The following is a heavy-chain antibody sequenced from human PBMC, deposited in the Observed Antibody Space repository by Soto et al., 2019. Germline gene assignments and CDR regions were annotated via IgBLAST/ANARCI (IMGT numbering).Heavy chain of an antibody. D-gene: IGHD5-12*01. CDR1: GGSISSYY. V-gene: IGHV4-59*08. J-gene: IGHJ6*03. Sequence: SETLSLTCTVSGGSISSYYWSWIRQPPGKGLEWIGYIYYSGSTNYNPSLKSRVTISVDTSKNQFSLKLSSVTAADTAVCYCARRGYSGYDRYYYYYMDVWGKGTTVTVSS. CDR2: IYYSGST. CDR3: ARRGYSGYDRYYYYYMDV.